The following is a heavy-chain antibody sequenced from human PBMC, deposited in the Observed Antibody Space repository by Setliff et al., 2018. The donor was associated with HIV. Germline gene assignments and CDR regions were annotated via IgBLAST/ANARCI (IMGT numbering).Heavy chain of an antibody. CDR3: AHFNNFRAVYFDS. V-gene: IGHV4-28*01. Sequence: KTSETLSLTCAVSGYSISSSHWWGWIRQPPGKGLEWIGYIYYSGSTNYNPSLKSRLTITKATSNNHVVLMISNLDPVDTATYYCAHFNNFRAVYFDSWGQGTLVTVSS. CDR2: IYYSGST. CDR1: GYSISSSHW. J-gene: IGHJ4*02. D-gene: IGHD4-4*01.